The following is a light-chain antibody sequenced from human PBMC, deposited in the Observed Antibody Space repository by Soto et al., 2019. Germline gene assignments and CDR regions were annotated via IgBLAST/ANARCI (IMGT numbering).Light chain of an antibody. J-gene: IGLJ1*01. CDR2: DVT. CDR1: SSDVGDYNS. Sequence: QSALTQPASVSGSPGQSITISCTGTSSDVGDYNSVSWYQQHPGKVPKLMIYDVTNRPSGISNRFSGSKSSNTASLTISGLQAEDEADYYCTSYTRSSAPNYVFGTGTKLTVL. V-gene: IGLV2-14*03. CDR3: TSYTRSSAPNYV.